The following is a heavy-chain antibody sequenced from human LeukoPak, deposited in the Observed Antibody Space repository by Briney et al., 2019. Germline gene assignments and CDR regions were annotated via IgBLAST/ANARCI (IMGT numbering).Heavy chain of an antibody. D-gene: IGHD4-17*01. CDR2: IKQDGSQK. J-gene: IGHJ4*02. V-gene: IGHV3-7*01. CDR3: ARAAGSTVTTRFDY. Sequence: GGSLRLSCAASGFTFSSYWMTWVRQAPGKGLEWVASIKQDGSQKYYVDSVKGRFSISRDNAKNSLYLQMSGLRAEDTAVYYCARAAGSTVTTRFDYWGPGTLVTVSS. CDR1: GFTFSSYW.